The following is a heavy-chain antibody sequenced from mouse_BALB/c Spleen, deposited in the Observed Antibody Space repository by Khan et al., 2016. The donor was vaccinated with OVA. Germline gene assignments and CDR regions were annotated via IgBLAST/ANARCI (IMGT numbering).Heavy chain of an antibody. V-gene: IGHV2-6-4*01. CDR3: ARAYYRYDDYYAMDY. CDR2: IWGGGGT. J-gene: IGHJ4*01. CDR1: GFSLSRYN. Sequence: QMQLEESGPGLVAPSQSLSITCTVSGFSLSRYNIHWVRQPPGKGLEWLGMIWGGGGTDYNSTLKSRLNISKDNSKSQVFLKMNSLQTDDTAMYYCARAYYRYDDYYAMDYWGQGTSVTVSS. D-gene: IGHD2-14*01.